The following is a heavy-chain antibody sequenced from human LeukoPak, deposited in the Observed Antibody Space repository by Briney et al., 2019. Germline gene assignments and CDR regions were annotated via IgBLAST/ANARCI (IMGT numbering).Heavy chain of an antibody. CDR3: ARAPPYYYDSSGYHGAYYYYMDV. CDR1: GFTFSSYA. Sequence: GGSLRLSCAVSGFTFSSYAMHWVRQAPGKGLVYVSAISSNGGSTYYANSVKGRFTISRDNSKNTLYLQMGSLRAEDMAVYYCARAPPYYYDSSGYHGAYYYYMDVWGKGTTVTVSS. V-gene: IGHV3-64*01. J-gene: IGHJ6*03. D-gene: IGHD3-22*01. CDR2: ISSNGGST.